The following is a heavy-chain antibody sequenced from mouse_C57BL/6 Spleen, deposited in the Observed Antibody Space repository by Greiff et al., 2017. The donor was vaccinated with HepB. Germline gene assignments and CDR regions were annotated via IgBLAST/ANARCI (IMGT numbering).Heavy chain of an antibody. D-gene: IGHD1-1*01. V-gene: IGHV1-52*01. CDR3: ARGPTTVVATPFAY. Sequence: QVQLQQPGAELVRPGSSVKLSCKASGYTFTSYWMHWVKQRPIQGLEWIGNIDPSDSETYYNQKFKDKATLTVDKSSSTAYMQLSSLTSEDSAVYYCARGPTTVVATPFAYWGQGTLVTVSA. J-gene: IGHJ3*01. CDR1: GYTFTSYW. CDR2: IDPSDSET.